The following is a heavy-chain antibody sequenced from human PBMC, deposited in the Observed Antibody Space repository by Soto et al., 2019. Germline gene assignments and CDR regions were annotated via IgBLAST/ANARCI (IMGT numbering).Heavy chain of an antibody. CDR3: ASGPGAYSSSWYNWFDP. V-gene: IGHV4-38-2*01. J-gene: IGHJ5*02. CDR1: GYSISSGYY. Sequence: SETLSLTCAVYGYSISSGYYWGWIRQPPGXGLEWIGSIYHSGSTYYTPSLKSRVTISVDTSKNQFSLKLSSVTAADTAVYYCASGPGAYSSSWYNWFDPWGQGTLVTVSS. CDR2: IYHSGST. D-gene: IGHD6-13*01.